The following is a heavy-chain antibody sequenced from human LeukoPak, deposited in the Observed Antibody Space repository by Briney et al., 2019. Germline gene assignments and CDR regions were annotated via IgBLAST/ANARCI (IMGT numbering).Heavy chain of an antibody. CDR1: GFTFSSYR. V-gene: IGHV3-21*01. D-gene: IGHD5-18*01. CDR2: ISSSSSYI. J-gene: IGHJ4*02. CDR3: ARVLGYSYGFAFDY. Sequence: GGSLRLSCAASGFTFSSYRMNWVSQAPGKGLEWVSSISSSSSYIYYADSVKGRFTISRDNAKNSLYLQMNSLRAEDTAVYYCARVLGYSYGFAFDYWGQGTLVTVSS.